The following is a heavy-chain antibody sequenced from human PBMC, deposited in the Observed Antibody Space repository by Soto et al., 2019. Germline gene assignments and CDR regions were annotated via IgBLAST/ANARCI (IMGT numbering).Heavy chain of an antibody. CDR1: GGSISSSNW. CDR2: IYHSGST. Sequence: QVQLQESGPGLVKPSGTLSLTCAVSGGSISSSNWWSWVRQPPGKGLEWIGEIYHSGSTNYNPSLKSLVTISVDKSKNQFSLKLSSVTAADTAVYYCARVGYCSSTSCYRPYYYYYGMDVWGQGTTVTVSS. D-gene: IGHD2-2*02. CDR3: ARVGYCSSTSCYRPYYYYYGMDV. V-gene: IGHV4-4*02. J-gene: IGHJ6*02.